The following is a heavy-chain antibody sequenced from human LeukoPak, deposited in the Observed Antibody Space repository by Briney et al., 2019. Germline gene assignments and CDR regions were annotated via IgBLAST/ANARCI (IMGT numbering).Heavy chain of an antibody. J-gene: IGHJ4*02. CDR2: IHPSGRL. Sequence: PSQTLFLSLTLSGASPRSGDPYPNSFRHSPGKGLEWIGSIHPSGRLYNNPSLESRVTISIDTSKKQFSLNLSSVTAGDTAVYFCSRGLYSRKQGYWGQGTLVTVSS. CDR1: GASPRSGDPY. V-gene: IGHV4-31*03. CDR3: SRGLYSRKQGY. D-gene: IGHD1-26*01.